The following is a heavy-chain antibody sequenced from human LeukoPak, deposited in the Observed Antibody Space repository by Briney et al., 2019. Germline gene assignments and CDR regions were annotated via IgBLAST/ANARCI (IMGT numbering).Heavy chain of an antibody. Sequence: GGSLRLSCAASGFTFSSYAMSWVRQAPGKGLEWVSGISSSGGSTYYAYSVKGRFTISTDNSKNALYLQMNSMRAEDTAVYYCAKDLVSVAGLFDYWGQGTLVTVSS. D-gene: IGHD6-19*01. V-gene: IGHV3-23*01. CDR3: AKDLVSVAGLFDY. J-gene: IGHJ4*02. CDR1: GFTFSSYA. CDR2: ISSSGGST.